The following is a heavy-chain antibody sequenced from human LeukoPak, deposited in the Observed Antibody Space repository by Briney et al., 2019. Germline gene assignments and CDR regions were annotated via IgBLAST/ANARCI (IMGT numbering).Heavy chain of an antibody. Sequence: GGSLRLSCAASGFTFRSHAMHWVRQAPGKGLEWVAFISYDGNIKYYPESMKGRFTLSRDNSKNTLYLQMNSLRAEDTAVYYCARDYSGWYVLDYWGQGTLVAVSS. CDR1: GFTFRSHA. D-gene: IGHD6-19*01. V-gene: IGHV3-30-3*01. CDR3: ARDYSGWYVLDY. J-gene: IGHJ4*02. CDR2: ISYDGNIK.